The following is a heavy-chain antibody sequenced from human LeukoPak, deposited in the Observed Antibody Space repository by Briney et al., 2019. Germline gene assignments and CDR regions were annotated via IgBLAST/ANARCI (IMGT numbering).Heavy chain of an antibody. CDR3: AKDVYSSSSLPDY. CDR2: IRYDGSNK. J-gene: IGHJ4*02. CDR1: GFTFSSYG. D-gene: IGHD6-6*01. V-gene: IGHV3-30*02. Sequence: GGSLRLSCAASGFTFSSYGMHWVRQAPGKGLGWVAFIRYDGSNKYYADSVKGRFTISRDNSKNTLYLQMNSLRAEDTAVYYCAKDVYSSSSLPDYWGQGTLVTVSS.